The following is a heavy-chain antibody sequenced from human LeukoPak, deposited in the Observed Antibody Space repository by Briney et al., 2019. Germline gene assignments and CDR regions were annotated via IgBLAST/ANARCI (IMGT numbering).Heavy chain of an antibody. J-gene: IGHJ4*02. CDR1: GGSISSGGYY. CDR2: ISSSGSTI. CDR3: AKHGAMGEDY. D-gene: IGHD3-16*01. V-gene: IGHV3-11*01. Sequence: LSLTCTVSGGSISSGGYYWSWIRQAPGKGLEWVSYISSSGSTIYYADSVKGRFTTSRDNAKNSLYLQMNSLRAEDTAVYYCAKHGAMGEDYWGQGTLVTVSS.